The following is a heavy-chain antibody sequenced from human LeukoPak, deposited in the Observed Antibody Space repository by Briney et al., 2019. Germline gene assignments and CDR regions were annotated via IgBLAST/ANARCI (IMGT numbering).Heavy chain of an antibody. D-gene: IGHD6-13*01. CDR2: INHSGST. V-gene: IGHV4-34*01. Sequence: PSETLSLTWALYGGSFSGYYWSWIRQPPGKGLEWIGEINHSGSTTYNPSLKSRVTIPVDTSKNQFSLKLSSVTGADTAVYYCASFGNGYSGSWYGHWGQGTLVTVSS. J-gene: IGHJ5*02. CDR3: ASFGNGYSGSWYGH. CDR1: GGSFSGYY.